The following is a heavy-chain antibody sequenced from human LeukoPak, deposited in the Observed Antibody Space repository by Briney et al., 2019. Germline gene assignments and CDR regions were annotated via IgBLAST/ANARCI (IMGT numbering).Heavy chain of an antibody. CDR3: ARPGVAARPDEFGY. CDR2: ITPTLDLA. Sequence: ASVKVSCKSSGATFSSYAIGWVRQAPGQGLEWVGRITPTLDLAFYAQKFQGRVTLTADRSTSTAYLELTGLRSDDTAVYYCARPGVAARPDEFGYWGQGTLVTVSS. CDR1: GATFSSYA. V-gene: IGHV1-69*10. D-gene: IGHD6-6*01. J-gene: IGHJ4*02.